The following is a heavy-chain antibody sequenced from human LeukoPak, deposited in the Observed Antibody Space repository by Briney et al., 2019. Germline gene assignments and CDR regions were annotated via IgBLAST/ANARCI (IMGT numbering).Heavy chain of an antibody. CDR3: ARDPYISSRRFDY. V-gene: IGHV3-48*03. CDR2: ISSSGSTI. Sequence: GGSLRLSCAASGFTFSSYEMNWVRQAPGKGLEWVSYISSSGSTIYYADSVKGRFTISRDNAKNSLYLQMNSLRAEDTAVYYCARDPYISSRRFDYWGQGTLVTVSP. CDR1: GFTFSSYE. D-gene: IGHD6-6*01. J-gene: IGHJ4*02.